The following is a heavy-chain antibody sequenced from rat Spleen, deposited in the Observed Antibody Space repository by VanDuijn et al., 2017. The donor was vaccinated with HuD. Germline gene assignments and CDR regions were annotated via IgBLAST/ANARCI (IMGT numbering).Heavy chain of an antibody. CDR3: ARSAKYYYDGSYYYVHFDY. D-gene: IGHD1-12*02. Sequence: QVQLKESGPGLVQPSQTLSLTCTVSGFSLMDYSVHWVRQPPGKGLEWMGRMKYNGDTYYNLPLKSRLSISRDTSKSQVLLKMNSLQTEDTAKYFCARSAKYYYDGSYYYVHFDYWGQGVMVTVSS. J-gene: IGHJ2*01. V-gene: IGHV2S30*01. CDR1: GFSLMDYS. CDR2: MKYNGDT.